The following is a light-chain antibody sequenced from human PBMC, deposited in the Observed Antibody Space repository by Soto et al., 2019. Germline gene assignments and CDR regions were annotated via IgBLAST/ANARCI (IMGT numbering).Light chain of an antibody. CDR1: QSISTW. CDR3: QQYNTFSRT. V-gene: IGKV1-5*03. J-gene: IGKJ2*01. CDR2: KAS. Sequence: DIQMTQSPSTLSASVGDRVTITCRASQSISTWLAWYQQKPGKAPNLLIYKASNLEYGVPSRFSGSGSGTEFTLTRNSLQPDDFAAYYCQQYNTFSRTVGVGTKLDIK.